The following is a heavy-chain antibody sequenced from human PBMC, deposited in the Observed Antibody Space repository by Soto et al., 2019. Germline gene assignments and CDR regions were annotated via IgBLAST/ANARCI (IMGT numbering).Heavy chain of an antibody. Sequence: EMQLLESGGGLGQPGGSLRLSCVASPITVYNFAAISWVGKTPERGLEWVATISGRGDHRYYADSVKGLFAISRDNSKNRLYLQMDGLRVDDTAVYYCAKDRALENQTPYGRDVWGQGTTVTV. D-gene: IGHD2-2*01. J-gene: IGHJ6*02. CDR1: PITVYNFAA. CDR3: AKDRALENQTPYGRDV. V-gene: IGHV3-23*01. CDR2: ISGRGDHR.